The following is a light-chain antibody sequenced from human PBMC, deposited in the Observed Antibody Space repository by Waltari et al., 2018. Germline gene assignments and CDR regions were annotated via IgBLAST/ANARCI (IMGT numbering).Light chain of an antibody. CDR1: INHVCGSDS. V-gene: IGLV2-11*01. CDR2: DVT. J-gene: IGLJ1*01. Sequence: ALPQPRSVSGSPRQSVTVSCTGTINHVCGSDSVSWYQQHPGTAPKLIIYDVTKRPSGVPHRFSGSKSGDTASLTISGLQAEDEGDYYCCSRGGSSSFFVFGTGTTVTV. CDR3: CSRGGSSSFFV.